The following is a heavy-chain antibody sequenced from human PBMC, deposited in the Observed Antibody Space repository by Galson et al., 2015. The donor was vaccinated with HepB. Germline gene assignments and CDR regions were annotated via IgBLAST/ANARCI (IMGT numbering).Heavy chain of an antibody. CDR1: GGSISTYH. D-gene: IGHD1-26*01. CDR3: ARGPPLKDWEYYFDH. V-gene: IGHV4-59*01. Sequence: SETLSLTCTVSGGSISTYHWSWIRQPPGKGLEWIGYIYYIGSTNYNPSLKSRVTMSIDRSKNQFSLELTSVTAADTAVYYCARGPPLKDWEYYFDHWGQGTRVTVSS. J-gene: IGHJ4*02. CDR2: IYYIGST.